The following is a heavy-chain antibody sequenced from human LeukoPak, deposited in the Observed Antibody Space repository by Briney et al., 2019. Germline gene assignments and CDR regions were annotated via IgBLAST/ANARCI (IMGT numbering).Heavy chain of an antibody. D-gene: IGHD6-19*01. J-gene: IGHJ4*02. V-gene: IGHV3-7*01. CDR3: ATKGSGWSGHDY. CDR2: IKQDGSEK. Sequence: PGGSLRLSCAASGFTFSSYWTSWVRQAPGKGLEWVANIKQDGSEKYYVDSVKGRFTISRDNAKNSLYLQMNSLRAEDTAVYYCATKGSGWSGHDYWGQGTLVTVSS. CDR1: GFTFSSYW.